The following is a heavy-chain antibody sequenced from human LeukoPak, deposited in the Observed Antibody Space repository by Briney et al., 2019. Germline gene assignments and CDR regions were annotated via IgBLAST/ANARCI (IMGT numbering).Heavy chain of an antibody. D-gene: IGHD5-12*01. CDR3: ASRPISGGGYEINYYYYMDV. V-gene: IGHV1-69*06. CDR2: IIPIFGTG. J-gene: IGHJ6*03. Sequence: ASVKVSCKASGGTFSSYAISWVRQAPGQGLEWMGGIIPIFGTGNYAQKFQGRVTITADKSTSTAYMELSSLRSEDTAVYYCASRPISGGGYEINYYYYMDVWGKGTTVTVSS. CDR1: GGTFSSYA.